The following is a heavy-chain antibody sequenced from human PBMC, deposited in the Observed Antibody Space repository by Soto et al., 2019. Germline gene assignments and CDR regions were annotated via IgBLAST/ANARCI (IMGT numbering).Heavy chain of an antibody. CDR1: GFTFSSYA. J-gene: IGHJ6*02. D-gene: IGHD6-6*01. V-gene: IGHV3-30-3*01. CDR2: ISYDGSNK. CDR3: ARVTGGSSSLYYYYGMDV. Sequence: GGSLRLSCAASGFTFSSYAMHWVRQAPGKGLEWVAVISYDGSNKYCADSVKGRFTISRDNSKNTLYLQMNSLGAEDTAVYYCARVTGGSSSLYYYYGMDVWGQGPTFTFSS.